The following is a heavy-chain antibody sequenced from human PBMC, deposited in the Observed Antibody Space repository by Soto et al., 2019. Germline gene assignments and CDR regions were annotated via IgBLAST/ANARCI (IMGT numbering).Heavy chain of an antibody. Sequence: GGALRLSCAASGFTFSSYALSWVRQPPGKGLEWVSSISGTGGTTNYPDSLRGRFTISRDNSKNMLYLQMNSLRGEDTAIYYCANDAAASFTKYYYFDNWGQGTLVTVSS. J-gene: IGHJ4*02. CDR1: GFTFSSYA. V-gene: IGHV3-23*01. CDR3: ANDAAASFTKYYYFDN. CDR2: ISGTGGTT. D-gene: IGHD6-25*01.